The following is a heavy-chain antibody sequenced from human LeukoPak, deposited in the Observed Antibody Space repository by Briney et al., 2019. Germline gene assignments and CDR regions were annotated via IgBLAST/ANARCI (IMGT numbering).Heavy chain of an antibody. V-gene: IGHV4-34*01. J-gene: IGHJ4*02. D-gene: IGHD3-10*01. CDR3: ARGRRNGSGT. CDR2: INHSGST. Sequence: SETLSLTCAVYGGSFSGYNWSWIRQPPGKGLEWIGEINHSGSTNYNPSLKSRVTISVDTSKNQFSLKLSSVTAADTAVYYCARGRRNGSGTWGQGTLVTVSS. CDR1: GGSFSGYN.